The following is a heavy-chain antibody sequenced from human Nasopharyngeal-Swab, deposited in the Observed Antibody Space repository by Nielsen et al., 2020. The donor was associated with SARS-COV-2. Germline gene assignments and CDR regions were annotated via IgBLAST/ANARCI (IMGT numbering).Heavy chain of an antibody. D-gene: IGHD3-3*01. V-gene: IGHV3-7*01. CDR3: ARDVRIFGVVIITYYYYYYMDV. CDR2: IKQDGSEK. J-gene: IGHJ6*03. CDR1: GFTFGTYS. Sequence: GESLKISCAASGFTFGTYSMNWVRQAPGKGLEWVANIKQDGSEKYYVDSVKGRFTISRDNAKNSLYLQMNSLRAEDTAVYYCARDVRIFGVVIITYYYYYYMDVWGKGTTVTVSS.